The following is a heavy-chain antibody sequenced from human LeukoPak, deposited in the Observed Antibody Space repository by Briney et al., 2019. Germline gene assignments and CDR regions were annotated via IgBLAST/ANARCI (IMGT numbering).Heavy chain of an antibody. CDR3: ARNGADCSSTSCYVWANY. CDR1: GYTFTGYY. CDR2: INPNSGGT. D-gene: IGHD2-2*01. J-gene: IGHJ4*02. Sequence: ASVKVSCKASGYTFTGYYMHWVRQAPGQGLEWMGWINPNSGGTNYAQKFQGRVTMTRDTSISTAYMELSRLRSDDTAVYYCARNGADCSSTSCYVWANYWGQGTLVTVSS. V-gene: IGHV1-2*02.